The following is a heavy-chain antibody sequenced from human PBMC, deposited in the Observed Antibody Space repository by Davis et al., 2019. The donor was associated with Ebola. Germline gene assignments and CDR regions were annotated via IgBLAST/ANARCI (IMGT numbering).Heavy chain of an antibody. CDR1: GDTFNNYA. CDR3: ARRGGAHSQFDF. Sequence: SVKVSCKASGDTFNNYAYGWVRQAPGQGLEWVGGFIPIFGIAHYSQKFQDRVIITADDSTTTTYMELSSLRSDDTAVYYCARRGGAHSQFDFWGPGTLITVSS. CDR2: FIPIFGIA. J-gene: IGHJ4*01. D-gene: IGHD3-3*01. V-gene: IGHV1-69*13.